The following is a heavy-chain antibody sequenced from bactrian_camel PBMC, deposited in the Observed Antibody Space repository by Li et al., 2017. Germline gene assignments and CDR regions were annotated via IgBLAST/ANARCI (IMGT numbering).Heavy chain of an antibody. D-gene: IGHD2*01. CDR3: AASWDVTAIEALGRIADPAFGY. CDR2: IYTGGGDG. CDR1: GFTFSTYD. J-gene: IGHJ6*01. V-gene: IGHV3S40*01. Sequence: VQLVESGGGLVQPGGSLTLSCTGSGFTFSTYDMSWIRQVPGNGREGVAGIYTGGGDGHYADAVKGRFTITHDIAKRTAYLQMDTLKPEDSATYRCAASWDVTAIEALGRIADPAFGYWGEGTQVTVS.